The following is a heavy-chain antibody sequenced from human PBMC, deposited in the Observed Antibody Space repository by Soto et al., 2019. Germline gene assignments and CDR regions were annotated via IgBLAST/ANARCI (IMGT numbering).Heavy chain of an antibody. CDR1: GGSISGSTYY. V-gene: IGHV4-39*01. Sequence: PSETLSLTCLVSGGSISGSTYYWGWIRQPPGRGLERIGSVYSDGSTYYNPSLKSRVTISVDTSMNQFSLRLSSVTAADTALYYCARGGISRIYQLPPFDPWGQGTLVTVSS. CDR2: VYSDGST. D-gene: IGHD2-2*01. J-gene: IGHJ5*02. CDR3: ARGGISRIYQLPPFDP.